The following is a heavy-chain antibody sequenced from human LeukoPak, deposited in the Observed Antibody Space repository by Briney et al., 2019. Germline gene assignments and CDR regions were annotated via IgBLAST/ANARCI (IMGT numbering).Heavy chain of an antibody. V-gene: IGHV3-30*02. CDR1: GFTFDSYG. CDR2: IRYAGGET. CDR3: AKDLIRDVWFGES. D-gene: IGHD3-10*01. Sequence: GGSLRLSCAASGFTFDSYGFHWGRQAPGKGVEWVAYIRYAGGETFYADSVKGLFTISRDKSKNTLFLQMNSLRVEDTATYYCAKDLIRDVWFGESWGQGTLVTVSS. J-gene: IGHJ5*02.